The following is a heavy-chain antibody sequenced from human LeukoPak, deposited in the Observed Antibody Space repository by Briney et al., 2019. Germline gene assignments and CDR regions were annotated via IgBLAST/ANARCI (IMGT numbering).Heavy chain of an antibody. V-gene: IGHV4-34*01. CDR3: ARVLRNPSNYYYGSGSYYFDY. Sequence: PSETLSLTCAVYGGSFSGYYWSWIRQPPGKGLEWIGEINHSGSTNYNPSLKSRVTISVDTSKNQFSLKLSSVTAADTAVYYCARVLRNPSNYYYGSGSYYFDYWGQGTLVTVSS. CDR2: INHSGST. CDR1: GGSFSGYY. J-gene: IGHJ4*02. D-gene: IGHD3-10*01.